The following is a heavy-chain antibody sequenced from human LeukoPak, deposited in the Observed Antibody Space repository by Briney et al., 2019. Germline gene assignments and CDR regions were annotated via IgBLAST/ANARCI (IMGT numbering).Heavy chain of an antibody. CDR1: GGSISSSSYY. CDR3: ARYEANYDILTGYTADAFDI. Sequence: PSXTLSLTCTVSGGSISSSSYYWGWIREPQGKGLEGIGSIYYSGTSYYNPSLKSLLTISVDTSKNQFSLKLSSVTAADTAVYYCARYEANYDILTGYTADAFDIWGQGTMVTVSS. D-gene: IGHD3-9*01. J-gene: IGHJ3*02. CDR2: IYYSGTS. V-gene: IGHV4-39*01.